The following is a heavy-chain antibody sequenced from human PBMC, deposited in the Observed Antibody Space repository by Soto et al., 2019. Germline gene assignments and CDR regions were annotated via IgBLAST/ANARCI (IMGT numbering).Heavy chain of an antibody. Sequence: ASVKVSCKASGYNFKTYGMTGVRQAPGLGVEWVGWISAYNGNTNYGQKFQARVTMTTDASTTTAYMELRGLRSDDTAVYFCASDFGNDLSASGAVFDSWGQGTLVTVSS. V-gene: IGHV1-18*01. D-gene: IGHD3-16*01. CDR1: GYNFKTYG. CDR3: ASDFGNDLSASGAVFDS. CDR2: ISAYNGNT. J-gene: IGHJ4*02.